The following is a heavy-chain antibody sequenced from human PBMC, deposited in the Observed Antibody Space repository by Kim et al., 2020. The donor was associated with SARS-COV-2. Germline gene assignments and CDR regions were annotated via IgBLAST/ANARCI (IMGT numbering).Heavy chain of an antibody. D-gene: IGHD3-22*01. J-gene: IGHJ4*02. Sequence: AQKFQGRVTITADESTSTAYMELSSLRSEDTAVYYCANCYYDSSGYHFDYWGQGTLVTVSS. V-gene: IGHV1-69*01. CDR3: ANCYYDSSGYHFDY.